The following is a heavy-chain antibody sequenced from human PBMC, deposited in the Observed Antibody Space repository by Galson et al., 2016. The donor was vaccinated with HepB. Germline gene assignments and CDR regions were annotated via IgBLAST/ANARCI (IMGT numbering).Heavy chain of an antibody. Sequence: SETLSLTCTVSGAFMNSYFWSWIRQPPGEGLEWIAYFHYGGNTYSNPSLKSRVTISTDTSKNQFSLKLTSVTAADTAVYYCARLIGAPTGGWPLDHWGQGTLVTVSS. D-gene: IGHD6-19*01. CDR2: FHYGGNT. CDR3: ARLIGAPTGGWPLDH. CDR1: GAFMNSYF. J-gene: IGHJ4*02. V-gene: IGHV4-59*01.